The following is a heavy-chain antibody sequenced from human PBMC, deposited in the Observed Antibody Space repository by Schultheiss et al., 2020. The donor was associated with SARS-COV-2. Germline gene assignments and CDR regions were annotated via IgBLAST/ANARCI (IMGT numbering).Heavy chain of an antibody. D-gene: IGHD3-3*01. Sequence: SETLSLTCTVSGGSISSGGYYWSWIRQHPGKGLEWIGYIYYSGSTYYNPSLKSRVTISVDTSKNQFSLKLSSVTAADTAVYYCARLPAKEGAFWSGLLYYYYGMDVWGQGTTVSVSS. V-gene: IGHV4-31*03. CDR3: ARLPAKEGAFWSGLLYYYYGMDV. CDR2: IYYSGST. J-gene: IGHJ6*02. CDR1: GGSISSGGYY.